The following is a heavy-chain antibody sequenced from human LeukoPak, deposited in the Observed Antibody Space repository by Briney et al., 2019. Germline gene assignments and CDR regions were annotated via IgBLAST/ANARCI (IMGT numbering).Heavy chain of an antibody. CDR3: ARDDIAAADTVDY. CDR2: ISSSSSYI. V-gene: IGHV3-21*01. D-gene: IGHD6-13*01. Sequence: GGSLRLSCAASGFTFSSSSMNWVRQAPGKGLEWVSSISSSSSYIYYADSVRGRFTISRDNAKNSLYLQMNSLRAEDTAVYYCARDDIAAADTVDYWGQGTLVTVSS. CDR1: GFTFSSSS. J-gene: IGHJ4*02.